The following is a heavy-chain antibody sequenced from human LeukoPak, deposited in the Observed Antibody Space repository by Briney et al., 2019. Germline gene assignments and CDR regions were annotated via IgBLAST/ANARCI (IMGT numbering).Heavy chain of an antibody. D-gene: IGHD1-26*01. CDR2: VYSGGTT. CDR1: GFTVSSIY. V-gene: IGHV3-53*01. J-gene: IGHJ4*02. CDR3: ARSAHAGTYFWFDY. Sequence: GGSLRLSCAASGFTVSSIYMSWVRHAPGKGLVWVSVVYSGGTTYYADSVKGRFTIFRDTPKNTLYLQMNSLRAEDTAVYYCARSAHAGTYFWFDYWGQGTLVTVSS.